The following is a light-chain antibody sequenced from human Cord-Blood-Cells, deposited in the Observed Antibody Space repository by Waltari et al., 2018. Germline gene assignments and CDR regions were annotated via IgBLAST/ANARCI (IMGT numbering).Light chain of an antibody. CDR1: QSVSSY. Sequence: EIVLTQSPATLSLSPGARATLSCRASQSVSSYLAWYQQKPGQAPRLLISDASNRATGIPARFSGSGSGTDFTLTISSLEPEDFAVYYCQQRSNWPRTFGQGTKVEIK. V-gene: IGKV3-11*01. J-gene: IGKJ1*01. CDR2: DAS. CDR3: QQRSNWPRT.